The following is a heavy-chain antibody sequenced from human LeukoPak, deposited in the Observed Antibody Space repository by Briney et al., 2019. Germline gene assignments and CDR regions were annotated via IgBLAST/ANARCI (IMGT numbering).Heavy chain of an antibody. CDR3: ARVMYYDYVWGSYRSYYFDY. J-gene: IGHJ4*02. CDR1: GFTLRSHW. Sequence: GGSLRLSCAASGFTLRSHWMHWVRQAPGKGLVWVSRINSDGSSRSYADSVKGRFTISRDNAKNTLYLQMNSLRAEDTAVYYCARVMYYDYVWGSYRSYYFDYWGQGTLVTVSS. D-gene: IGHD3-16*02. V-gene: IGHV3-74*01. CDR2: INSDGSSR.